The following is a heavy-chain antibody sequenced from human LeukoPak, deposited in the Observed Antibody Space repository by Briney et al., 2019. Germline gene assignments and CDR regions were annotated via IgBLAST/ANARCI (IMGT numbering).Heavy chain of an antibody. J-gene: IGHJ6*03. CDR3: ARDVTRGWLFSSYYYYYMDV. CDR1: GYTFTSYA. V-gene: IGHV7-4-1*02. Sequence: VASVKVSCKASGYTFTSYAMNWVRQAPGQGLEWMGWINTNTGNPTYAQGFTGRFVFSLDTSVSTAYLQISSLKAEDTAVYYCARDVTRGWLFSSYYYYYMDVWGKGTTVTVSS. D-gene: IGHD3-22*01. CDR2: INTNTGNP.